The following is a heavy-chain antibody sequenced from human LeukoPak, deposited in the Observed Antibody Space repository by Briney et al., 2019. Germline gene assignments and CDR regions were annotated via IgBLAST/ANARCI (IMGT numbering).Heavy chain of an antibody. V-gene: IGHV4-31*03. CDR3: ARVAYGSGIGWFDP. D-gene: IGHD3-10*01. CDR1: GGSISSGGYY. J-gene: IGHJ5*02. CDR2: IYYSGST. Sequence: PSETLSLTCTVSGGSISSGGYYWSWIRQHPGKGLEWIGYIYYSGSTYYNPSLRSRVTISVDTSKNQFSLKLSSVTAADTAVYYCARVAYGSGIGWFDPWGQGTLVSVAS.